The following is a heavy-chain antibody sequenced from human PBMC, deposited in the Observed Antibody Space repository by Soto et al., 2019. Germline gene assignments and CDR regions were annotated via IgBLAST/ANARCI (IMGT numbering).Heavy chain of an antibody. CDR1: GFAFNTYG. Sequence: QVELVESGGGVVQPGRSLRLSCAASGFAFNTYGMHWVRQAPGKGLEWVALIWYDGSNEYYADSVKGRFTISRDNSKNTLDLQMNSLRAEDTAVYYCARWGLAVDDIGAASFDSWGQGTLITVSS. CDR3: ARWGLAVDDIGAASFDS. CDR2: IWYDGSNE. D-gene: IGHD6-19*01. V-gene: IGHV3-33*01. J-gene: IGHJ4*02.